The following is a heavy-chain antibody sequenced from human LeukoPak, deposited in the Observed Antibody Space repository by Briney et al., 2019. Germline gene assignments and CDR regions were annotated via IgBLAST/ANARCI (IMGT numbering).Heavy chain of an antibody. D-gene: IGHD2-2*02. V-gene: IGHV1-69*06. CDR2: IIPIFGTA. Sequence: ASVKVSCKASGGTFSSYAISWVRQAPGQGLEWMGGIIPIFGTANYAQKFQDRVTITADKSTSTAYMELSSLRSEDTAVYYCARENTALDAFDIWGQGTMVTVSS. CDR3: ARENTALDAFDI. CDR1: GGTFSSYA. J-gene: IGHJ3*02.